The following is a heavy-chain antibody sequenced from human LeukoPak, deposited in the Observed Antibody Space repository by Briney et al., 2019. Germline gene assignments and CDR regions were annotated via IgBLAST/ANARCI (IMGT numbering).Heavy chain of an antibody. CDR3: ARRPHSYSGWPPYYFDY. CDR2: INHSGST. V-gene: IGHV4-34*01. D-gene: IGHD6-19*01. J-gene: IGHJ4*02. CDR1: GGSFSGYY. Sequence: SETLSLTCAVYGGSFSGYYWSWIRQPPGKGLEWIGEINHSGSTNYNPSLKSRVTISVDTSKNQFSLKLSSVTAADTAVYYCARRPHSYSGWPPYYFDYWGQGTLVTVSP.